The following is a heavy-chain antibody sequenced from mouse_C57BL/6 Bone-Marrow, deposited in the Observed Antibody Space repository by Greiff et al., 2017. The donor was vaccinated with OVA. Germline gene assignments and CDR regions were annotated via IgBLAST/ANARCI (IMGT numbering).Heavy chain of an antibody. CDR2: IHPNSGST. D-gene: IGHD2-4*01. CDR3: ARSYDYDSAWFAY. CDR1: GYTFTSYW. Sequence: VQLQQPGAELVKPGASVKLSCKASGYTFTSYWMHWVKQRPGQGLEWIGMIHPNSGSTNYNEKFKSKATLTVDKSSSTAYMQLSGLTSEDSAVYYCARSYDYDSAWFAYWGQGTLVTVSA. J-gene: IGHJ3*01. V-gene: IGHV1-64*01.